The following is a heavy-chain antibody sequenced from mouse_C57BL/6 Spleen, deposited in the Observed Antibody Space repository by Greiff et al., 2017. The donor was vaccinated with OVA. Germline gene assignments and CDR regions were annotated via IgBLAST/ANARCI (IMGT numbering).Heavy chain of an antibody. V-gene: IGHV1-69*01. CDR1: GYTFTSYW. CDR2: IDPSDSYT. CDR3: ARWHPPIAMDY. D-gene: IGHD3-1*01. Sequence: QVQLQQPGAELVMPGASVKLSCKASGYTFTSYWMHWVKQRPGQGLEWIGEIDPSDSYTNYNQKFKGKSTLTVDKSSSTAYMQLSSLTSEDSAVYYCARWHPPIAMDYWGQGTSVTVSS. J-gene: IGHJ4*01.